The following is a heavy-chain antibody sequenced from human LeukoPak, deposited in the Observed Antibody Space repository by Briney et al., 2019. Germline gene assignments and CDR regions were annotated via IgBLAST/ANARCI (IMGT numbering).Heavy chain of an antibody. CDR2: IYYSGST. CDR1: GGSISSGGYY. D-gene: IGHD3-10*01. CDR3: ARDLAHYGSGKGAEGYYFDY. Sequence: PSQTLSLTSTVSGGSISSGGYYWSWIRQHPGKGLEWIGYIYYSGSTYYNPSLKSRVTISVDTSKNQFSLKLSSVTAADTAVYYCARDLAHYGSGKGAEGYYFDYWGQGTLVTVSS. J-gene: IGHJ4*02. V-gene: IGHV4-31*03.